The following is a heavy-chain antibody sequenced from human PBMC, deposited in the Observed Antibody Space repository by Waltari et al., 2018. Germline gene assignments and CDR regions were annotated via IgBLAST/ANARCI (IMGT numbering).Heavy chain of an antibody. CDR1: GFSIGSSA. D-gene: IGHD6-19*01. J-gene: IGHJ4*02. Sequence: EVQFLESGGDLVQPGGSLRLSCAASGFSIGSSAMSWVRQAPGKGPEWVASITRQATTYYAGSVRGRFAISRDESDNKLYLQMSGPRAEDTAMYYCAKDHASSGWPTFDSWGQGTQVTVSS. V-gene: IGHV3-23*01. CDR2: ITRQATT. CDR3: AKDHASSGWPTFDS.